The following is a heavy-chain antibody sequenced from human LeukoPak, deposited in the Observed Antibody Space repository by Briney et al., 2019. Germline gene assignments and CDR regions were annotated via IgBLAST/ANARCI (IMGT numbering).Heavy chain of an antibody. CDR2: IKAKAHGGTI. CDR1: GFTFINAW. V-gene: IGHV3-15*01. Sequence: GGSLRLSCAASGFTFINAWMAWVRQAPGKGLEWVGRIKAKAHGGTIEYAAPVKGRFTISRDDSKNTLYLQMNSLRPEDTAVYYCAKHYASGAFDSWGQGALVTVSS. J-gene: IGHJ4*02. CDR3: AKHYASGAFDS. D-gene: IGHD3-10*01.